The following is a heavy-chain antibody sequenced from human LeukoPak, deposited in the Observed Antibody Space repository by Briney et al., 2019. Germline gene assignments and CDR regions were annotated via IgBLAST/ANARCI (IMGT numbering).Heavy chain of an antibody. Sequence: GGSLRLSCAASGFTFSSYWMHWVREAPGKGLVWVSRIKSDGSSTRYADSVKGRFTISRDNAKNTLYLQMNSLRAEDTAVYYCAKLSNAYYYGSGSYFWFDPWGQGTLVTVSS. V-gene: IGHV3-74*01. CDR2: IKSDGSST. J-gene: IGHJ5*02. CDR1: GFTFSSYW. D-gene: IGHD3-10*01. CDR3: AKLSNAYYYGSGSYFWFDP.